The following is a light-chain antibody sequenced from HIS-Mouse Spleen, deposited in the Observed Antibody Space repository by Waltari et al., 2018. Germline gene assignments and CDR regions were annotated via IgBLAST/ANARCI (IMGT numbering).Light chain of an antibody. J-gene: IGLJ2*01. CDR1: ISHVGSYNR. CDR3: SLYTSSSTLV. V-gene: IGLV2-18*01. CDR2: EVS. Sequence: QSALTQPPSVSGSPGQPVTISCTGTISHVGSYNRVSWYQQPPGTAPKLMIYEVSNRPSGVPDRFSGSKSGNTASLTISGLQAEDEADYYCSLYTSSSTLVFGGGTKLTVL.